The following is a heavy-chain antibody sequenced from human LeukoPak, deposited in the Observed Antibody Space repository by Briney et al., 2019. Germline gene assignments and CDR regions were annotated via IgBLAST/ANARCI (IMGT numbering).Heavy chain of an antibody. V-gene: IGHV4-38-2*01. Sequence: SETLSLTCVVSGYSISSGYYWGWIRQPPGKGLEWIGSIYHSGSTYYNPSLKSRVTISVDMSKNQFSLKLSSVTAADTAVYYCARLSYDSSGYKYYFDYWGQGTLVTVSS. CDR1: GYSISSGYY. D-gene: IGHD3-22*01. CDR3: ARLSYDSSGYKYYFDY. CDR2: IYHSGST. J-gene: IGHJ4*02.